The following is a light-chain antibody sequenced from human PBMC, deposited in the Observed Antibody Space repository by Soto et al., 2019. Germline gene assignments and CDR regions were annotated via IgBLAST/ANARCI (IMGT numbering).Light chain of an antibody. J-gene: IGKJ1*01. CDR1: QSVSSSY. V-gene: IGKV3-20*01. CDR3: QKYGSSPWT. Sequence: EIVLTQSPGTLSLSPGERATLSCRASQSVSSSYLAWYQQKPGQAPRLLIYGASSRATVIPDRFSGSGSGTYFTITISRPEPEDFAVYYYQKYGSSPWTFGQGTKVQIK. CDR2: GAS.